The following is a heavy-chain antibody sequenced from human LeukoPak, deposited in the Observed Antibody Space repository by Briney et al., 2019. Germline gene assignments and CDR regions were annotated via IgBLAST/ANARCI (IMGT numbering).Heavy chain of an antibody. CDR1: GFSFRSYS. J-gene: IGHJ4*02. V-gene: IGHV3-21*04. D-gene: IGHD6-19*01. CDR3: AKGRGTNSGPTLDY. Sequence: GGSLRLSCAASGFSFRSYSMNWVRQAPGKGLEWVSSISTGSDYMVYTDSVKGRFTISRDNAKNLLHLQMNSLTDDDTAVYYCAKGRGTNSGPTLDYWGQGTLVTVSS. CDR2: ISTGSDYM.